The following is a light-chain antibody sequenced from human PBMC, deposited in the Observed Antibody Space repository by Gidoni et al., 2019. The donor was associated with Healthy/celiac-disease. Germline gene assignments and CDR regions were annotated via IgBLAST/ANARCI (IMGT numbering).Light chain of an antibody. V-gene: IGKV4-1*01. J-gene: IGKJ2*01. CDR1: QSVLYSSNNKNY. CDR2: WAS. CDR3: QQYYSTPYT. Sequence: SLAVSLGERATINCKSSQSVLYSSNNKNYLAWYQQKPGQPPKLLIYWASTRESGVPDRFSGSGSGTDFTLTISSLQAEDVAVYYCQQYYSTPYTFXQXTKLXIK.